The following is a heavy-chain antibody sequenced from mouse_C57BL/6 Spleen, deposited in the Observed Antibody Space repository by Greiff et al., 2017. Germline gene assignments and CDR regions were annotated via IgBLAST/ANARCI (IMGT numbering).Heavy chain of an antibody. J-gene: IGHJ2*01. Sequence: QVQLQQSGAELVRPGSSVKLSCKASGYTFTSYWMHWVKQRPIQGLEWIGNIDPSDSETHYNQKFKDKATLTVDKSSSTAYMQLSSLTSEDSAVYYCARGINYYGSNYFDYWGQGTTLTVSS. CDR2: IDPSDSET. CDR1: GYTFTSYW. V-gene: IGHV1-52*01. CDR3: ARGINYYGSNYFDY. D-gene: IGHD1-1*01.